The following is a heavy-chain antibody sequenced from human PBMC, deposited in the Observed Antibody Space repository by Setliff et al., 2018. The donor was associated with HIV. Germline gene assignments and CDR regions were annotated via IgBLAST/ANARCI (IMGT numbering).Heavy chain of an antibody. Sequence: PSETLSLTCAVYGRPLSGHYWSWIRQPPGQGLEWIGETSHSGKTNYNSSLKSRVTISVDTSKNQFSLKLTSVTAADTAVYYCVTSSSWSSRLNFWGPGMLVTVSS. J-gene: IGHJ4*02. CDR1: GRPLSGHY. CDR3: VTSSSWSSRLNF. D-gene: IGHD2-2*01. V-gene: IGHV4-34*01. CDR2: TSHSGKT.